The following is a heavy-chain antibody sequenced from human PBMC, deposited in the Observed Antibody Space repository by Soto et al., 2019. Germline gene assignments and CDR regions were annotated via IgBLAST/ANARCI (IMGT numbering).Heavy chain of an antibody. Sequence: SLRLSCAASGLTIRSYAMHWVRQAPGKWLEWVAVISYDGSKKFHADAVKGRFTISRDNSKNTLYLQMNSLRAEDTAVYYCARDRAVAAPNWFDPWGQGTRVTVSS. D-gene: IGHD2-15*01. J-gene: IGHJ5*02. V-gene: IGHV3-30-3*01. CDR2: ISYDGSKK. CDR1: GLTIRSYA. CDR3: ARDRAVAAPNWFDP.